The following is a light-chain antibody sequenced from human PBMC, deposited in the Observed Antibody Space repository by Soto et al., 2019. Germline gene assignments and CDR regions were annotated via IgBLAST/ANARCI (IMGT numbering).Light chain of an antibody. V-gene: IGKV3-20*01. Sequence: EIVWQQSPGTLSLSPGERATLSCRASQSVSSSYLAWYQQKPGQAPRPLINGAATRATGIPDRFSGSGSGTEFTLTISRLELEDFAVYYCQPYGSSPYTFGQGTKLEIK. J-gene: IGKJ2*01. CDR3: QPYGSSPYT. CDR2: GAA. CDR1: QSVSSSY.